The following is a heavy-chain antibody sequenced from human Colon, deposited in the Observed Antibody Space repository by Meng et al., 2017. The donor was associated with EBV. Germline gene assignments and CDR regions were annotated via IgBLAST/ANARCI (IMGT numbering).Heavy chain of an antibody. D-gene: IGHD2-2*01. CDR1: GYTFTSYD. J-gene: IGHJ4*02. V-gene: IGHV1-8*01. CDR2: MNPNSGDT. CDR3: ARGELLWDY. Sequence: QVQLVQSGAEVKKPGASVRVSCKASGYTFTSYDVNWVRQATGQGLEWMGWMNPNSGDTGYAHNFQGRLTMTRNTSISTAYMELTSLRSEDTAVYFCARGELLWDYWGQGTLVTVSS.